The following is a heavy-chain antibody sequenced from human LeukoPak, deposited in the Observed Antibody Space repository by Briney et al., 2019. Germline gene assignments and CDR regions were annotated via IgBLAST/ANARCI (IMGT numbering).Heavy chain of an antibody. J-gene: IGHJ4*02. D-gene: IGHD1-26*01. CDR3: ARSGSYGGYYFDY. CDR1: GFTFSSYD. V-gene: IGHV3-66*01. Sequence: GGSLRLSCAASGFTFSSYDMSWVRQAPGKGLEWVSVIYSGGNTYYADSVKGRFTISRDNSKNTLYLQMNSLRAEDTAVYYCARSGSYGGYYFDYWGQGTLVTVSS. CDR2: IYSGGNT.